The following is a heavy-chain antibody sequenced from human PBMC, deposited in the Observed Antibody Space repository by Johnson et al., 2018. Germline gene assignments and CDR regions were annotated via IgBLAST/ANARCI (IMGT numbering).Heavy chain of an antibody. Sequence: VQLVESGGGLVQPGRSLRLSCAASGFRFDDYAMHWVRQAPGKGLEWVSGISWNSGSIGYADSVKGRFTISRDNARNSMYLQMNSLRGDDTALYYCTKDVGMGGAVYYYYGMDAWGQGTTVTVSS. V-gene: IGHV3-9*01. CDR2: ISWNSGSI. D-gene: IGHD3-9*01. CDR3: TKDVGMGGAVYYYYGMDA. J-gene: IGHJ6*02. CDR1: GFRFDDYA.